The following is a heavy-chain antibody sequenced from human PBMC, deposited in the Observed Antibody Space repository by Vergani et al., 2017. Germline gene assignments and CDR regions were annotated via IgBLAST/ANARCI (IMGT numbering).Heavy chain of an antibody. J-gene: IGHJ4*02. Sequence: QVQLQESGPGLVKPSETLSLTCTVSGGSISSYYWSWIRQPPGAGLEWIGYIYYSGSTNYNPSLKSRVTISVYTSKNQFSLKLSSVTAADTAVYYWARAFNDILTGYPQTLDYWGQGTLVTVSS. D-gene: IGHD3-9*01. CDR2: IYYSGST. CDR3: ARAFNDILTGYPQTLDY. V-gene: IGHV4-59*01. CDR1: GGSISSYY.